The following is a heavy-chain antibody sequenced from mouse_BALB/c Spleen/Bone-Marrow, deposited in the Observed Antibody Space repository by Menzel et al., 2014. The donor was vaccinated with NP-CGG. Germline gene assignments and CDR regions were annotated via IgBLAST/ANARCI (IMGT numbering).Heavy chain of an antibody. Sequence: EVKLVESGGGLVKPGGSLKLSCAASGFTFSSYGMSWVRQTPDKRLEWVATIISGGSYTYYPDSVKGRFTISRDNAKNTLYLQMSSLKSEDTAMYYCTRQAHEGAWFPYWGQGTLVTVSA. J-gene: IGHJ3*01. V-gene: IGHV5-6*03. CDR1: GFTFSSYG. CDR2: IISGGSYT. CDR3: TRQAHEGAWFPY.